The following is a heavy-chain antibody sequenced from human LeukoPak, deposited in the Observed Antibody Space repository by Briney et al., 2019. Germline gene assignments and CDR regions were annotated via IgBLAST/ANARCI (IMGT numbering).Heavy chain of an antibody. Sequence: GGSLRLSCAASEFTFNIYTMSWVRQAPGKGLEWVSAISGSGGSTYYADSVKGRFTISRDNSKNTLYLQMNSLRAEDTAVYYCAKMDTAMKFDYWGQGTLVTVSS. CDR2: ISGSGGST. J-gene: IGHJ4*02. CDR3: AKMDTAMKFDY. V-gene: IGHV3-23*01. D-gene: IGHD5-18*01. CDR1: EFTFNIYT.